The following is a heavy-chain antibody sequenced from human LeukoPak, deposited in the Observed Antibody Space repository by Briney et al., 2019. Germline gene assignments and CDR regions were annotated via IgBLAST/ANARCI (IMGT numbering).Heavy chain of an antibody. CDR1: GFTFSGYW. CDR2: LNTDGRTT. D-gene: IGHD6-13*01. J-gene: IGHJ4*02. Sequence: PGGSLGLSCAASGFTFSGYWMHWVRQAPGKGLIWVSRLNTDGRTTNYADFVKGRFTISRDNARNTLYLQMNSLRPDDTAVYYCVRGTIAVGGTDYWGQGTLVTVSS. CDR3: VRGTIAVGGTDY. V-gene: IGHV3-74*01.